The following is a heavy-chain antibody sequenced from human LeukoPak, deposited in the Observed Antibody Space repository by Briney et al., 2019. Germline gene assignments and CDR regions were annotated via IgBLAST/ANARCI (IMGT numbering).Heavy chain of an antibody. CDR3: ARVSTEGDFDY. J-gene: IGHJ4*02. D-gene: IGHD3-16*01. CDR2: IYYSGST. Sequence: SETLSLTCTVSGGSIRNYFWSWIRQPPGKGLEWIGYIYYSGSTNYNPSLKSRVSISVDTTKNQFSLKLSSVTAADTAVYYCARVSTEGDFDYWGQGTLVTVSS. CDR1: GGSIRNYF. V-gene: IGHV4-59*01.